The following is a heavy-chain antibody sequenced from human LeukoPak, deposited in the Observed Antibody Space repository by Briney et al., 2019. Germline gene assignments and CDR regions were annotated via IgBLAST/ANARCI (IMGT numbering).Heavy chain of an antibody. CDR1: GGSISSYY. CDR2: IYSGGRT. D-gene: IGHD6-6*01. CDR3: ARRGGYSSSSSTGYYYYYYMAV. Sequence: SETLSLTCTVSGGSISSYYWSWIRQPPGKGLEWIGYIYSGGRTNYNASPQSRVTISVDTSNTQSSLKLSSVTAEDTAVYYWARRGGYSSSSSTGYYYYYYMAVWGKRTTVTVSS. V-gene: IGHV4-4*08. J-gene: IGHJ6*03.